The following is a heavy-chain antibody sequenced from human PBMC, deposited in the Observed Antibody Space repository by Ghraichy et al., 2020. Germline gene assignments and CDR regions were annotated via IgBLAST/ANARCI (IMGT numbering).Heavy chain of an antibody. J-gene: IGHJ3*02. CDR2: IIPIFGTA. D-gene: IGHD3-16*01. V-gene: IGHV1-69*13. Sequence: SVKVSCKASGGTFSGYAISWVRQAPGQGLEWMGGIIPIFGTANYAQKFQGRVTITADESTSTAYMELSSLRSEDTAVYYCARSHAYHMITFAAFDIWGQGTMVTVSS. CDR3: ARSHAYHMITFAAFDI. CDR1: GGTFSGYA.